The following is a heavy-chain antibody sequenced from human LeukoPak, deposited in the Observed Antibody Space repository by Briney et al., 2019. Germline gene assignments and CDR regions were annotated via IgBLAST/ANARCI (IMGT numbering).Heavy chain of an antibody. Sequence: GGSLRLSCAASGFTFSDYNMNWVRQAPGKGLEWVSTLSSSSTYIYHADSVKGRFTISRDNSKNTLYLQMNSLRAEDTAVYYCASQLGDASDIWGQGTMVTVSS. J-gene: IGHJ3*02. CDR2: LSSSSTYI. V-gene: IGHV3-21*01. CDR1: GFTFSDYN. CDR3: ASQLGDASDI. D-gene: IGHD6-13*01.